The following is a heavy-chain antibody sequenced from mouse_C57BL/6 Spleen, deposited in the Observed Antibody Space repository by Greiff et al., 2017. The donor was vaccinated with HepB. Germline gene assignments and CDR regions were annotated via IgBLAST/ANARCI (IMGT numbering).Heavy chain of an antibody. J-gene: IGHJ3*01. CDR1: GYTFTDYE. CDR2: IDPETGGT. V-gene: IGHV1-15*01. CDR3: TSPLSGAY. Sequence: VQLQQSGAELVRPGASVTLSCKASGYTFTDYEMHWVKQTPVHGLEWIGAIDPETGGTAYNQKFKGKAILTADKSSSTAYMELRSLTSEDSAVYYCTSPLSGAYWGQGTLVNVSA.